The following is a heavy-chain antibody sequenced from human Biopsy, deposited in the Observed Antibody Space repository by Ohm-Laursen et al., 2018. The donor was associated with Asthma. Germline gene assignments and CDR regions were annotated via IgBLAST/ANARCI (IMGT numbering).Heavy chain of an antibody. D-gene: IGHD2-21*02. Sequence: SLRLSCPASGFTFSIYDIHWVRQAPGKGMEWVAVISYDGGNKFYGDSVKGRFTLSRDNSRNTLYLQVNSLRVEDTAIYYCARTHERWTAIQDDALDIWGQGTMVIVSS. CDR2: ISYDGGNK. J-gene: IGHJ3*02. CDR3: ARTHERWTAIQDDALDI. V-gene: IGHV3-30*03. CDR1: GFTFSIYD.